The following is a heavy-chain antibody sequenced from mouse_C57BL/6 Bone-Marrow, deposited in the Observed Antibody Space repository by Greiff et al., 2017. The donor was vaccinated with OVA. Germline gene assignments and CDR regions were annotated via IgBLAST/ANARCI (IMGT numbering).Heavy chain of an antibody. CDR3: ARSTGTFAY. CDR1: GFTFTDYY. D-gene: IGHD4-1*02. J-gene: IGHJ3*01. CDR2: IRNKANGYTT. Sequence: DVKLVESGGGLVQPGGSLRLSCAASGFTFTDYYMRWVRQPPGKALEWLGFIRNKANGYTTEYSASVKGRFTISRDNSQSILYLQMNALRAEDSATYYCARSTGTFAYWGQGTLVTVSA. V-gene: IGHV7-3*01.